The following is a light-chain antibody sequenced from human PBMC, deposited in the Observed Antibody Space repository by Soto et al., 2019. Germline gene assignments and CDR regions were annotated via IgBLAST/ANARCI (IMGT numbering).Light chain of an antibody. J-gene: IGLJ2*01. CDR2: DNN. Sequence: QSVLTQPPSVSAAPGQKVTISCSGSSSKIGNNYVSWYQQLPGPAPKLLIYDNNKRPSGIPDRFSGSKSGTSATLGITGLQTGDEADYYCGTWDSSLTVYVLFGGGTKLTVL. CDR1: SSKIGNNY. CDR3: GTWDSSLTVYVL. V-gene: IGLV1-51*01.